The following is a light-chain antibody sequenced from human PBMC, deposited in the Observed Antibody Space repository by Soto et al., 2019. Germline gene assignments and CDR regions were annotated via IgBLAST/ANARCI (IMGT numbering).Light chain of an antibody. CDR3: RQRTRWPMT. CDR1: QNLHSF. Sequence: EIVLTQSPATLSVSPGERVTLPFSASQNLHSFLNWYQQRPGQAPRPLIYDGSKRAAGVPDRISGDGSGTDYTLTISSLEPEDFAVYYCRQRTRWPMTFGQGTKVDIK. J-gene: IGKJ1*01. CDR2: DGS. V-gene: IGKV3-11*01.